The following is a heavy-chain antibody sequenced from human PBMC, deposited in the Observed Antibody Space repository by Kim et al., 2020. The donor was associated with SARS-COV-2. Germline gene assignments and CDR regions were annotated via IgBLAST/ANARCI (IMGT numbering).Heavy chain of an antibody. D-gene: IGHD4-4*01. CDR1: GFTFSSYA. J-gene: IGHJ4*02. CDR2: ISYDGSNK. CDR3: ARGSNYVCYFDY. Sequence: GGSLRLSCAASGFTFSSYAMHWVRQAPGKGLEWMAVISYDGSNKYYVDSVKGRFTISRDNSKNTLYLQMNSLRAEDTAVYYCARGSNYVCYFDYWGQGTLVTVSS. V-gene: IGHV3-30-3*01.